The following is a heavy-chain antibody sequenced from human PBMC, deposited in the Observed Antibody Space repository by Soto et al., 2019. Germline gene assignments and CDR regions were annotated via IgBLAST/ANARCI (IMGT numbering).Heavy chain of an antibody. Sequence: GGSLRLSCAASGFTFSSYAMSWVRQAPGKGLEWVSAISGSGGGTYYADSVKGRFTISRDNSKNTLFLQINSPRADDTAIYYGAKDYGSGTYYRLLSFFDYWGQGTLVTVSS. CDR2: ISGSGGGT. D-gene: IGHD3-10*01. J-gene: IGHJ4*02. V-gene: IGHV3-23*01. CDR3: AKDYGSGTYYRLLSFFDY. CDR1: GFTFSSYA.